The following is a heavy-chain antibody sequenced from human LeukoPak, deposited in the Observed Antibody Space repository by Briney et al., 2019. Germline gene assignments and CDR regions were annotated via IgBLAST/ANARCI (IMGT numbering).Heavy chain of an antibody. J-gene: IGHJ4*02. Sequence: GGSLRLSCAASGFTFSNAWMGWVRQAPGKGLEWVGRIKSKTDGGTTDYAAPVKGRFTISRDDSKNTLYLQMNSLKTEDTAVYYCGSGSGWYSPDYWGQGTLVTVSS. CDR1: GFTFSNAW. CDR3: GSGSGWYSPDY. CDR2: IKSKTDGGTT. V-gene: IGHV3-15*01. D-gene: IGHD6-19*01.